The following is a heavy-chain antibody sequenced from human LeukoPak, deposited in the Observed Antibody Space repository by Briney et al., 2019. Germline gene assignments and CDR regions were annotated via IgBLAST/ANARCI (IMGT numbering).Heavy chain of an antibody. D-gene: IGHD6-13*01. V-gene: IGHV3-66*02. CDR1: GFTVSTNY. CDR3: ARGSGNIPAAGSFDY. J-gene: IGHJ4*02. CDR2: IYSGGST. Sequence: GGSLRLSCAASGFTVSTNYMSWVRQAPGKGLEWVSLIYSGGSTYHADSVKGRFTLSRDNSKNTLYLQMNSLRTEDTAVYYCARGSGNIPAAGSFDYWGQGTLVTVSS.